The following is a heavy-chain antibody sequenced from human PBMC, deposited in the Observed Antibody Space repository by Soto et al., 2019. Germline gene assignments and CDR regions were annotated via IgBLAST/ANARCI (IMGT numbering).Heavy chain of an antibody. V-gene: IGHV4-59*01. CDR3: ARELFGRSVWFAP. Sequence: SETLSLTCSVSGGSISSYYWSWIRQPPGKGLEWIGYMYYSGTTNYNPSLKSRVTISVDTSKNQFSLKLSSVTAADTAVYYCARELFGRSVWFAPWVQGTLVTVSS. CDR2: MYYSGTT. CDR1: GGSISSYY. D-gene: IGHD3-10*01. J-gene: IGHJ5*02.